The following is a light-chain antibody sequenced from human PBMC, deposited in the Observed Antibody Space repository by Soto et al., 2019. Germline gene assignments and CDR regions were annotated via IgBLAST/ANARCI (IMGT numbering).Light chain of an antibody. CDR2: LDRSGSY. V-gene: IGLV4-60*02. CDR1: SGHSTYI. CDR3: ETWYSNTHKV. J-gene: IGLJ3*02. Sequence: QAVVTQSSSASASLGSSAKLTCILSSGHSTYIIAWHQQQPGKAPRFLMTLDRSGSYNRGSGVPDRFSGSSSGADRYLTISNLQFEDEGDYYCETWYSNTHKVFGGGTKLTVL.